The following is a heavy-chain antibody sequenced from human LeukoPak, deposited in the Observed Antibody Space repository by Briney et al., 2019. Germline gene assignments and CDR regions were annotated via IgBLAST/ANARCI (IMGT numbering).Heavy chain of an antibody. Sequence: GGSLRLSCAASGFTFSNYAMSWVRQAPGKGLEWVSRINSDGSSPSYADSVKGRFTISRDNAKNTLYLQMNSLRAEDTAVYYCARRGAVTYAFDIWGQGTMVTVSS. J-gene: IGHJ3*02. CDR3: ARRGAVTYAFDI. CDR1: GFTFSNYA. D-gene: IGHD4-17*01. CDR2: INSDGSSP. V-gene: IGHV3-74*01.